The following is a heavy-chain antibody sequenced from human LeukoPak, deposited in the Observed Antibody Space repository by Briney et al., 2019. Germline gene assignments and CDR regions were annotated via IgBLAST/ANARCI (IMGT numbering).Heavy chain of an antibody. J-gene: IGHJ3*02. V-gene: IGHV3-7*03. CDR1: GFPFNAYW. Sequence: GGSLRLSCAASGFPFNAYWMTWVRQAPGKGLEWVANIRQDGDTKYYVDSVKGRFTISRDNAMNSLYLQMNSLGAEDTAIYYCAKRGGGTMFAFDIWGQGTMVTVSS. D-gene: IGHD3-10*02. CDR3: AKRGGGTMFAFDI. CDR2: IRQDGDTK.